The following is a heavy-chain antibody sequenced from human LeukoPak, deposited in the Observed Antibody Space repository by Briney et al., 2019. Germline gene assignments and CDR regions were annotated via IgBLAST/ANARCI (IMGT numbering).Heavy chain of an antibody. V-gene: IGHV4-34*01. CDR3: ATGQVDARLGY. J-gene: IGHJ4*02. Sequence: SETLFLTCAVYGGSFSGYYCSWIRQPPGKGLEWIGEISHSGSISYNPSLKSRVTIAVDTSKNQFSLKMSSVTAADTAVYYCATGQVDARLGYWGQGTLVTVSS. D-gene: IGHD6-25*01. CDR2: ISHSGSI. CDR1: GGSFSGYY.